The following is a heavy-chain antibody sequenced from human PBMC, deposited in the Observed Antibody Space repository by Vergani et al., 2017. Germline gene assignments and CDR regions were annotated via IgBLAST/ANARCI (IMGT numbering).Heavy chain of an antibody. CDR1: GFTFSSYA. CDR2: ISGSGGST. J-gene: IGHJ4*02. D-gene: IGHD6-19*01. CDR3: AKDFEQWQYYFDY. V-gene: IGHV3-23*01. Sequence: EVQLLESGGGLVQPGGSLRLSCAASGFTFSSYAMSWVRQAPGKGLEWVSAISGSGGSTYYADSVKGLFTIARDNSKNTLYLQMNSLRAEDTAVYYCAKDFEQWQYYFDYWGQGTLVTVSS.